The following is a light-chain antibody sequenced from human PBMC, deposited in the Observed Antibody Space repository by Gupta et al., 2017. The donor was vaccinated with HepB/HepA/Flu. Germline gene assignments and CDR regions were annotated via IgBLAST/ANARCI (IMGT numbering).Light chain of an antibody. CDR3: QQANSFPVT. CDR1: QDISNW. CDR2: AAS. J-gene: IGKJ5*01. Sequence: DIQMTQSPSSVSASVGDSVTITCRASQDISNWLAWYQQKPGKAPKLLIYAASSLQSGTPSRFSGSGSGTDFTLTISSLQPEDFATYYCQQANSFPVTFGQGTRLEIK. V-gene: IGKV1-12*01.